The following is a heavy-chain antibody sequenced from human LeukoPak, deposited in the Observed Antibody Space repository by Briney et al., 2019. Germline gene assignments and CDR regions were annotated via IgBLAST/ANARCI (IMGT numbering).Heavy chain of an antibody. J-gene: IGHJ4*02. CDR3: ARVVAVAGNGFDH. CDR2: MNAGNGNT. CDR1: GYTFTSYA. D-gene: IGHD6-19*01. V-gene: IGHV1-3*01. Sequence: GASVEFSCKASGYTFTSYAIHWVRQAPGQSLEWMGWMNAGNGNTKYSQKFQGRVTITRDTSASTAYMELSSLTSEDTAVYYCARVVAVAGNGFDHWGQGTLVTVSS.